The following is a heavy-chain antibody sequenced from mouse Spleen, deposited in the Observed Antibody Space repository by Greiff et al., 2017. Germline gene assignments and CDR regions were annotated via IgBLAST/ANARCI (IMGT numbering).Heavy chain of an antibody. J-gene: IGHJ3*01. Sequence: EVQLVESGGGLVQPKGSLKLSCAASGFSFNTYAMNWVRQAPGKGLEWVARIRSKSNNYATYYADSVKDRFTISRDDSESMLYLQMNNLKTEDTAMYYCGGDYDIFFAYWGQGTLVTVSA. CDR1: GFSFNTYA. CDR2: IRSKSNNYAT. V-gene: IGHV10-1*01. D-gene: IGHD2-4*01. CDR3: GGDYDIFFAY.